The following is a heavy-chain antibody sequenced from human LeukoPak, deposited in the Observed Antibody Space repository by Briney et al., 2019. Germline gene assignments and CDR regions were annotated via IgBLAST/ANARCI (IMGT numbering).Heavy chain of an antibody. Sequence: PGGSLRLSCAASGFTFDDYGMSWVRQAPGKGLEWVSGINWNGGSTGYADSVKGRFTISRDNAKNSLYLQMNSLRAEDTAVYYCARDSDDIVVVPAAIGDYWGQGTLVTVSS. CDR3: ARDSDDIVVVPAAIGDY. J-gene: IGHJ4*02. D-gene: IGHD2-2*02. CDR1: GFTFDDYG. CDR2: INWNGGST. V-gene: IGHV3-20*04.